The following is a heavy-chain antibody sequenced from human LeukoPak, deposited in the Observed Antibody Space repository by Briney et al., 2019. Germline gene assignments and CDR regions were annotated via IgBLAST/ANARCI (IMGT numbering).Heavy chain of an antibody. CDR1: GFTLSNYE. Sequence: GGSLRLSCAASGFTLSNYEMNWVRQAPGKGLEWVSYISGSGGITFYADSVKGRFTISRDNAKNSLYLQLNSLRVEDMGVYYCARDTRYSGSLFDYWGQGTLVTVSS. CDR3: ARDTRYSGSLFDY. V-gene: IGHV3-48*03. J-gene: IGHJ4*02. D-gene: IGHD1-26*01. CDR2: ISGSGGIT.